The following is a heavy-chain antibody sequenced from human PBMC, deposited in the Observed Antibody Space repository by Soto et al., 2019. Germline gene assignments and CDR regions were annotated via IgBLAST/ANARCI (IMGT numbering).Heavy chain of an antibody. CDR3: AKDGLSKDYGDYASDY. CDR1: GFTFSSYA. D-gene: IGHD4-17*01. J-gene: IGHJ4*02. Sequence: GGSLSLSCAASGFTFSSYAMSWVRQAPGKGLEWVSAISGSGGSTYYADSVKGRFTISRDNSKNTLYLQMNSLRAEDTAVYYCAKDGLSKDYGDYASDYWGQGTLVTVSS. V-gene: IGHV3-23*01. CDR2: ISGSGGST.